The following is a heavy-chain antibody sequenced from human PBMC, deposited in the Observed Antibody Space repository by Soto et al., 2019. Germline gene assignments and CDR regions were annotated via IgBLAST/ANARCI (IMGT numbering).Heavy chain of an antibody. CDR2: ISSSSSTI. Sequence: PGESLKISCAASGFTFSSYSMNWVRQAPGKGLEWVSYISSSSSTIYYADSVKGRFTISRDNAKNSLYLQMNSLRAEDTAVYYCARERYSSGLNWFDPWGQGTLVTVSS. CDR1: GFTFSSYS. J-gene: IGHJ5*02. V-gene: IGHV3-48*01. D-gene: IGHD6-19*01. CDR3: ARERYSSGLNWFDP.